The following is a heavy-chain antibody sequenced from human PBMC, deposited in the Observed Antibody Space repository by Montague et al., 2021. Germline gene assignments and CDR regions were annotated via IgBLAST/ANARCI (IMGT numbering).Heavy chain of an antibody. Sequence: SETLSLTCSVSGDSVRCGIYHWGWIRQSPGKGLEWIGYICDSGSATYKTSLGSRVTMSLDTSSNQFSLNLRSATAADTAVYYCAAYYYGGGGRGSWSQGTLVTVSS. J-gene: IGHJ5*02. CDR2: ICDSGSA. V-gene: IGHV4-61*01. D-gene: IGHD3-22*01. CDR3: AAYYYGGGGRGS. CDR1: GDSVRCGIYH.